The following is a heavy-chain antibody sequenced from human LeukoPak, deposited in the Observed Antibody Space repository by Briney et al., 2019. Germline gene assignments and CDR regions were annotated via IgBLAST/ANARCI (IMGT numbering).Heavy chain of an antibody. CDR1: GFTFRSYW. V-gene: IGHV3-74*01. Sequence: GGPLRLSCAASGFTFRSYWMHWVRQAPGKGLVWVSRINTDGSSTTYADSVKGRFTISRDNAKNTLYLQMNSLRAEDTAVYYCVRDTYYNGMDVWGQGTTVTVSS. CDR3: VRDTYYNGMDV. J-gene: IGHJ6*02. CDR2: INTDGSST.